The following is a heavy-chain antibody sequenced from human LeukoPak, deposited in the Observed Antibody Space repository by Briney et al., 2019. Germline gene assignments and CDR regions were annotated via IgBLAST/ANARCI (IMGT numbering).Heavy chain of an antibody. CDR2: IYSGGST. V-gene: IGHV3-53*01. Sequence: GGSLSLSCAVSGFTVSYNYMSWVRQAPGKGLEWVSVIYSGGSTYYADSVKGRFTISRDNSKNTLYLRMNSLRAEDTAVYYCARGYSSGWYGGYWGQGTLVTVSS. J-gene: IGHJ4*02. D-gene: IGHD6-19*01. CDR1: GFTVSYNY. CDR3: ARGYSSGWYGGY.